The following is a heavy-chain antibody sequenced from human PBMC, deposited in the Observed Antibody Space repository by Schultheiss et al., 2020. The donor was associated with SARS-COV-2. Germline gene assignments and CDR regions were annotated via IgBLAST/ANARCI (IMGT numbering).Heavy chain of an antibody. Sequence: GSLRLSCTVSNGPIINYYWSWIRQPPGKGLECLGYMYSGGNTYYSPSFKSRVTMSVDTSNNQFSLKLRSVTAADTAVYYCARSRVAENFDYWGHGTLVTVSS. V-gene: IGHV4-59*04. CDR1: NGPIINYY. D-gene: IGHD2-21*01. J-gene: IGHJ4*01. CDR2: MYSGGNT. CDR3: ARSRVAENFDY.